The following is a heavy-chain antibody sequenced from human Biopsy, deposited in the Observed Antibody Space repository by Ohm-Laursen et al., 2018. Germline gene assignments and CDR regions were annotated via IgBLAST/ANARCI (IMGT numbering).Heavy chain of an antibody. CDR3: ATELVPPGVGGPWLDS. V-gene: IGHV3-21*06. CDR1: GVTLSGYA. CDR2: ISASSSYI. J-gene: IGHJ5*01. D-gene: IGHD3-16*01. Sequence: GQTLSLTCAASGVTLSGYAMNWVRQAPGKGLEWVSSISASSSYIHYADSVKGRFTVSRDNAKNSLYLQMNSLRAADTAIYYCATELVPPGVGGPWLDSWGQGTPVTVSS.